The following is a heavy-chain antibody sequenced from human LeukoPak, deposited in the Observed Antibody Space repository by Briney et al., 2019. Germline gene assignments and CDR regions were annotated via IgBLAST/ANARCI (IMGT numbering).Heavy chain of an antibody. CDR1: GYTLNEVS. Sequence: GASVKVSCKVAGYTLNEVSMHWVRQAPGKGLEWMGGFDPEDGERIYAQKFQGRVTMTEDTSTDTAYMELSSLTSEDTAMYYCATENFSLGSPFDPWGQGTLVTVSS. CDR2: FDPEDGER. J-gene: IGHJ5*02. CDR3: ATENFSLGSPFDP. V-gene: IGHV1-24*01. D-gene: IGHD3-16*01.